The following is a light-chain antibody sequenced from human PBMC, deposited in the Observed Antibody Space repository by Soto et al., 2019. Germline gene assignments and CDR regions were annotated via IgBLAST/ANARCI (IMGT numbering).Light chain of an antibody. CDR3: QQYNSYPIT. CDR1: QGIGNY. J-gene: IGKJ5*01. V-gene: IGKV1-16*01. CDR2: AAS. Sequence: DVQMTQSPSSLSASVGDSVTITCRANQGIGNYLSWFQQKPGKAPKPLIYAASTLQSGVPSRFSGSGSGTAFTLTISSLQPEDYATYYCQQYNSYPITFGQGTRLEMK.